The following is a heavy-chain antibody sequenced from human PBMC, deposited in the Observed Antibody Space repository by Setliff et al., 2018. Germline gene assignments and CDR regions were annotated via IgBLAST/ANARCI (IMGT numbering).Heavy chain of an antibody. J-gene: IGHJ6*03. D-gene: IGHD6-13*01. V-gene: IGHV1-46*01. CDR3: ARAPYGSSWYGYYYYYMDV. CDR2: INPSGGTT. Sequence: ASVKVSCKASGYTFTTYYMHWVRQAPGKGLEWMGIINPSGGTTSYAQKFQGRVTMTRDTSTSTVYMDLSSLRSEDTAVYYCARAPYGSSWYGYYYYYMDVWGKGTTVTSP. CDR1: GYTFTTYY.